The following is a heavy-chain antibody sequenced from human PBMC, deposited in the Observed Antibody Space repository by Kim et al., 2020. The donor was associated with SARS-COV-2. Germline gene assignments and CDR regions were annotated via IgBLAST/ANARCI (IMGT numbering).Heavy chain of an antibody. Sequence: GGSLRLSCTASGFTFRNYGMHWVRQAPGKGLEWVAVIWYDGSQKYYGDSVKGLFTISRDNSKNTVYLQVNSLRAEDTAVYFCARNSDTLGFVYWGQGTLV. D-gene: IGHD2-15*01. CDR2: IWYDGSQK. V-gene: IGHV3-33*01. CDR3: ARNSDTLGFVY. CDR1: GFTFRNYG. J-gene: IGHJ4*02.